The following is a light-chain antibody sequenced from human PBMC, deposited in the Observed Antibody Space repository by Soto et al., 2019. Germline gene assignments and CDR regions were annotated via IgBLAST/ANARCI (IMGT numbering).Light chain of an antibody. Sequence: EIVMTQTPGTVSVFPGETVTLSCRASQSVSGYLDWFHQKPGQAPRLVLLRIFTRAIGVPARFSASGSEKEFTLTLSGLKSEDFAVYYCQQYNDRPPITFGQGTRFEI. CDR3: QQYNDRPPIT. CDR2: RIF. V-gene: IGKV3-15*01. CDR1: QSVSGY. J-gene: IGKJ5*01.